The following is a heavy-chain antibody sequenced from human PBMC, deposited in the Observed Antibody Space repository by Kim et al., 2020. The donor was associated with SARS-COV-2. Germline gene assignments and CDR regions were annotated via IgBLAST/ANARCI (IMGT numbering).Heavy chain of an antibody. CDR3: ARGGNSSGWYYVDY. J-gene: IGHJ4*02. V-gene: IGHV3-66*01. Sequence: ADSVKGRFTISRDNSKNSLYLQMNSLRAEDTAVYYCARGGNSSGWYYVDYWGQGTLVTVSS. D-gene: IGHD6-19*01.